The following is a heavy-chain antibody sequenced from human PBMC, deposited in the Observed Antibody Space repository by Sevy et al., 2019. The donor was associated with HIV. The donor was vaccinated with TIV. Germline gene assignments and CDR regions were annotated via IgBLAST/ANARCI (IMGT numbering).Heavy chain of an antibody. CDR2: MSGRGDSR. Sequence: GGSLRLSCVGSGFRFGSQAMSWVRQAPGKGLEWVSGMSGRGDSRGYAHSVKGRFTISRDNSKNTVYLQMSSLTAEDTALYYCAKDVPDQSWYDDFWSGSPCFDYWGRGILVTVS. CDR3: AKDVPDQSWYDDFWSGSPCFDY. J-gene: IGHJ4*01. V-gene: IGHV3-23*01. D-gene: IGHD3-3*01. CDR1: GFRFGSQA.